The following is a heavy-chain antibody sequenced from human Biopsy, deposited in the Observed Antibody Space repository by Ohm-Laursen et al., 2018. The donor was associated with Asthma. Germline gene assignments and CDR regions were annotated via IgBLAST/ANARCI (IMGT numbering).Heavy chain of an antibody. CDR3: ARAVDFSHYYGINV. CDR2: ISVYNGNT. D-gene: IGHD4-23*01. Sequence: ASVKVSCKTSGYTFNSAGITWVRQAPGQGLEWMGWISVYNGNTKVAQKLQDRVTMITDTSTSTAYMELRSLRSDDTAVYFCARAVDFSHYYGINVWGQGTTVTVS. CDR1: GYTFNSAG. J-gene: IGHJ6*02. V-gene: IGHV1-18*01.